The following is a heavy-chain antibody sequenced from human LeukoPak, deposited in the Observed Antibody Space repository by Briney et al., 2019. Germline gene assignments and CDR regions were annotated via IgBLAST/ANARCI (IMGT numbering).Heavy chain of an antibody. CDR2: IYSGGST. D-gene: IGHD3-10*01. CDR1: GFTVSSNY. CDR3: AKDQGVYYYGSGSYSIDY. V-gene: IGHV3-66*01. Sequence: GGSLRLSCAASGFTVSSNYMSWVRQAPGKGLEWVSVIYSGGSTYYADSVKGRFTISRDNSKNTLYLQMNSLTAEDTAVYYCAKDQGVYYYGSGSYSIDYWGQGTLVTVSS. J-gene: IGHJ4*02.